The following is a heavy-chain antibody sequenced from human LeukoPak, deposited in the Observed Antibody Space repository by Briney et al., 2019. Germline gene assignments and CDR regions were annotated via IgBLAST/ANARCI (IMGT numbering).Heavy chain of an antibody. CDR3: ARTNIVVVPAAFLYYYYYMDV. D-gene: IGHD2-2*01. J-gene: IGHJ6*03. CDR2: MNPNSGNT. Sequence: ASVKVSCKASGYTFTSYDINWVRQATGQGLEWMGWMNPNSGNTGYAQKFQGRVTMTRNTSISTAYMELSSLRSEDTAVYYCARTNIVVVPAAFLYYYYYMDVWGKGTTVTVSS. CDR1: GYTFTSYD. V-gene: IGHV1-8*01.